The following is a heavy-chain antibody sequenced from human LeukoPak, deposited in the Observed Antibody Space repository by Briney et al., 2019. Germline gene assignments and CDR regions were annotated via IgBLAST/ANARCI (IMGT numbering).Heavy chain of an antibody. CDR1: GYTFTGYY. CDR3: ARDLPGYSSSWYISYYFDY. Sequence: SVKVSCKASGYTFTGYYMHWVRQAPGQGLEWMGWINPNSGGTNYAQKFQGRVTMTRDTSISTAYMELSRLRSDDTAVYYCARDLPGYSSSWYISYYFDYWGQGTLVTVSS. V-gene: IGHV1-2*02. CDR2: INPNSGGT. J-gene: IGHJ4*02. D-gene: IGHD6-13*01.